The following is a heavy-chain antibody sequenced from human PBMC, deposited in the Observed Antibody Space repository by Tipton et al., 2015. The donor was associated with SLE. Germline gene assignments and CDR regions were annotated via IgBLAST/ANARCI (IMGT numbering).Heavy chain of an antibody. J-gene: IGHJ4*02. CDR2: VSDNGGNF. CDR1: RFSISPYA. Sequence: SLRLSCVASRFSISPYAMHWVRKTPGKGLEWVAIVSDNGGNFHYADSVKGRLTISRDHAKNSLYLQMDNLRPEDTAVYYCATRQGSGWYQSFDYWGQGSLVTVSS. D-gene: IGHD6-19*01. V-gene: IGHV3-30*07. CDR3: ATRQGSGWYQSFDY.